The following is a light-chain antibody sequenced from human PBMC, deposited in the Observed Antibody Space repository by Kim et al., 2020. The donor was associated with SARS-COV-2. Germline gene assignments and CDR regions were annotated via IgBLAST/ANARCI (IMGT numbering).Light chain of an antibody. J-gene: IGLJ2*01. CDR1: SSGVGVCDR. CDR2: EVT. V-gene: IGLV2-18*02. Sequence: GQSVTIPFAGTSSGVGVCDRVSWYQQPPGTAPKLMIYEVTNRPSGVPDRFSGSKSGNTASLTISGLQAEDEADYYCCSYTSTRTRVFGGGTQLTVL. CDR3: CSYTSTRTRV.